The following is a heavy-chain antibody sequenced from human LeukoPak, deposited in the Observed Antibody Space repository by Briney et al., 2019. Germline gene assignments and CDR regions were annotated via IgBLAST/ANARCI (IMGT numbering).Heavy chain of an antibody. CDR1: GYSISSGYY. V-gene: IGHV4-38-2*01. D-gene: IGHD6-6*01. CDR3: ARLGVAARPFDY. J-gene: IGHJ4*02. CDR2: IYHSGST. Sequence: SETLSLTCAVSGYSISSGYYWGWLRQPPGKGLEWIGSIYHSGSTYYNPSLKSRVTISVDTSKNQFSLKLSSVTAADTAVYYCARLGVAARPFDYWGQGTLVTVSS.